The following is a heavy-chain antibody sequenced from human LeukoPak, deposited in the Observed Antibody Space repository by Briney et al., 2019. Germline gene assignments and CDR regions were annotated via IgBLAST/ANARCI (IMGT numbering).Heavy chain of an antibody. CDR2: IIPILGIA. Sequence: ASVKVSCKASGGTFSSYAISWVRQAPGQGLEWMGRIIPILGIANYAQKFQGRVTITADKSTSTAYMELSSLRSEDTAVYYCARGLSWVVGSGWWFDYWGQGTLVTVSS. D-gene: IGHD6-19*01. CDR3: ARGLSWVVGSGWWFDY. J-gene: IGHJ4*02. CDR1: GGTFSSYA. V-gene: IGHV1-69*04.